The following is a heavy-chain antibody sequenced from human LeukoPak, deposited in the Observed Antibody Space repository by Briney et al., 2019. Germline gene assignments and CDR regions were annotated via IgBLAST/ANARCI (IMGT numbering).Heavy chain of an antibody. D-gene: IGHD1-26*01. J-gene: IGHJ4*02. Sequence: GGSLRLSCAASGFTFSSYGIHWVRQAPGKGLEWVAVISYDGSNKYYADSVKGRFTISRDNSKNTLYLQMNSLRAEDTAVYYCAKDRGSGVVGAIYYFDYWGQGTLVTVS. V-gene: IGHV3-30*18. CDR2: ISYDGSNK. CDR1: GFTFSSYG. CDR3: AKDRGSGVVGAIYYFDY.